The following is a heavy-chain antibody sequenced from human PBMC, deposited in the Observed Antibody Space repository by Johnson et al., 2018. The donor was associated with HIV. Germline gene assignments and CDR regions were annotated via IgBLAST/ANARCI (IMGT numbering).Heavy chain of an antibody. CDR1: GFTFSDHY. CDR3: ARDRAGNAFDI. CDR2: TRNKANSYTT. Sequence: VLLVESGGGLVQPGGSLRLSCAASGFTFSDHYMDWVRQAPGKGLEWVGRTRNKANSYTTEYAASVKGRFTISRDDSKNSLYLQMNSLKTEDTAVYYCARDRAGNAFDIWGQGTVVTVSS. V-gene: IGHV3-72*01. J-gene: IGHJ3*02.